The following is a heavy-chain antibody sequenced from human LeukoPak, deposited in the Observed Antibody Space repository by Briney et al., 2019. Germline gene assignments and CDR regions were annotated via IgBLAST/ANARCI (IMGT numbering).Heavy chain of an antibody. CDR3: ASRHLRTKGAFDI. J-gene: IGHJ3*02. Sequence: SETLSLTGTVSGGSISSSIYYWGWIRQPPGKGLEWIGSIYYSGSTYYNPSLKSRVTISVHTSKNQFSLKLSSVTAADTAVYYCASRHLRTKGAFDIWGQGTMVTVSS. V-gene: IGHV4-39*01. CDR1: GGSISSSIYY. CDR2: IYYSGST. D-gene: IGHD3-16*01.